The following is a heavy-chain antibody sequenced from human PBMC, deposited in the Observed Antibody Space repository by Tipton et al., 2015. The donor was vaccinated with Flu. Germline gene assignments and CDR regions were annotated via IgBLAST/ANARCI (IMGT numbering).Heavy chain of an antibody. CDR3: AKVIPEKVAGLDY. CDR1: GFTFSSYA. J-gene: IGHJ4*02. Sequence: SLRLSCAASGFTFSSYAMNWVRQAPGKGLGWVSAISGSGGSPYYADSVKGRFTISRDNSKNTLYLQMNSLRAEDTAVYYCAKVIPEKVAGLDYWGQGTLVTVSS. CDR2: ISGSGGSP. D-gene: IGHD6-19*01. V-gene: IGHV3-23*01.